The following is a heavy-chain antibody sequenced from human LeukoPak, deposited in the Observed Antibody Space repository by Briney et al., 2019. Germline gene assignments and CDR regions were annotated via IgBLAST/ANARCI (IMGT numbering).Heavy chain of an antibody. J-gene: IGHJ4*02. Sequence: SETLSLTCAVYGGSFSGYYWSWIRQPPGKGLEWIGEINHSRSTNYNPSLKSRVTISVDTSKTQFSLKLSSVTAADPAVYYCASDSGYDEIDYWGQGTLVTVSS. CDR3: ASDSGYDEIDY. V-gene: IGHV4-34*01. CDR1: GGSFSGYY. D-gene: IGHD5-12*01. CDR2: INHSRST.